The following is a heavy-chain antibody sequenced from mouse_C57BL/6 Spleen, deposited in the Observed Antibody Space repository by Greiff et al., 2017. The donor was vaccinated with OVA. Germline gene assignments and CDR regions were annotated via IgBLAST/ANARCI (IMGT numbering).Heavy chain of an antibody. CDR1: GFTFTDYY. CDR2: IRNKANGYTT. D-gene: IGHD1-1*01. J-gene: IGHJ2*01. V-gene: IGHV7-3*01. CDR3: ARRDTTVGYFDY. Sequence: EVMLVESGGGLVQPGGSLSLSCAASGFTFTDYYMSWVRQPPGKALEWLGFIRNKANGYTTEYSASVKGRFTISRDNSQSILYLQMNALRAEDSATYYCARRDTTVGYFDYWGQGTTLTVSS.